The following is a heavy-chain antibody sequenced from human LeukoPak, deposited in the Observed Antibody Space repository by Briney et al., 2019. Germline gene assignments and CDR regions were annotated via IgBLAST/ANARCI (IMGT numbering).Heavy chain of an antibody. D-gene: IGHD4-17*01. Sequence: SETLSLTCAVYGGSFSGYYWSWIRQPPGKGLEWIGEINHSGSTNYNPSLKSRVTISVDTSKNQFSLKLSSVTAADTAVYYCARGEPMTVTGGAPYYFDYWGQGTLVTVSS. CDR1: GGSFSGYY. CDR2: INHSGST. V-gene: IGHV4-34*01. J-gene: IGHJ4*02. CDR3: ARGEPMTVTGGAPYYFDY.